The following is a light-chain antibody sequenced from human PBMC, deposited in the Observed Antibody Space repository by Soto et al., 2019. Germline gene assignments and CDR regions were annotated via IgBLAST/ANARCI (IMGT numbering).Light chain of an antibody. Sequence: QSVLTQPPSVSGAPGQRVTISCTGSSSNIGAGYDVHWYQQLPGTAPKLLIYGNSNRPSGVPDRFSGSKSGTSASLAITGLQAEDEADYYCQSYDSSVSGDVVFGGGTKPTVL. CDR3: QSYDSSVSGDVV. CDR2: GNS. J-gene: IGLJ2*01. V-gene: IGLV1-40*01. CDR1: SSNIGAGYD.